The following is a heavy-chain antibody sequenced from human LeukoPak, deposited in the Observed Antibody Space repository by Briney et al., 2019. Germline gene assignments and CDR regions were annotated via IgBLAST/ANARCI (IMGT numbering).Heavy chain of an antibody. J-gene: IGHJ4*02. CDR2: ISYDGSNK. D-gene: IGHD4-11*01. CDR1: GFTFSSYG. Sequence: PGGSLRLSCAASGFTFSSYGMHWVRQAPGKGLEWVAVISYDGSNKYYADSVKGRFTISRDNSKNTLYLQMNSLRAEDTAVYYCAKAIRPQLTSNYFDDWGQGTLVTVSS. CDR3: AKAIRPQLTSNYFDD. V-gene: IGHV3-30*18.